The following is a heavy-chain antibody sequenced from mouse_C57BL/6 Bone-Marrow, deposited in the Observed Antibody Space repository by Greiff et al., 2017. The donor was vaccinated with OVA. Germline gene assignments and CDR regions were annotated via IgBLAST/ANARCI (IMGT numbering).Heavy chain of an antibody. CDR3: ARGSYGYDGDYFDY. CDR1: GYTFTSYW. CDR2: IDPSDSYT. Sequence: QVQLQQPGAELVRPGTSVKLSCKASGYTFTSYWLHWVKQRPGPGLEWIGVIDPSDSYTTYNQKFKGKATLTVDTSSSTAYMQRSSLTSEDSAVYYCARGSYGYDGDYFDYWGQGTTLTVSS. D-gene: IGHD2-2*01. V-gene: IGHV1-59*01. J-gene: IGHJ2*01.